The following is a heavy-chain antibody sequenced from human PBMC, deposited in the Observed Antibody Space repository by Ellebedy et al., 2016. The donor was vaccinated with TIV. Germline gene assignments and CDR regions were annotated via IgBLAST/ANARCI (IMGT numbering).Heavy chain of an antibody. Sequence: ASVKVSCKASGYTFTDYWIHWVRQVPGQGPEWMGWININSGGINYAQKFQGRVTMTRDTSISTAYMELSGLRSDDTAVYYCARFPSFGSGDYWGQGTLVTVSS. CDR1: GYTFTDYW. CDR3: ARFPSFGSGDY. J-gene: IGHJ4*02. V-gene: IGHV1-2*02. CDR2: ININSGGI. D-gene: IGHD3-10*01.